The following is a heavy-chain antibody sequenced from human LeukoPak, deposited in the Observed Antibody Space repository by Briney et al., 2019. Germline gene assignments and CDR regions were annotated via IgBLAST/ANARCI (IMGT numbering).Heavy chain of an antibody. CDR3: AQSLGSGNWIGNWFDP. CDR1: GXSISSSSDS. D-gene: IGHD1-1*01. J-gene: IGHJ5*02. Sequence: SETLSLTCTVSGXSISSSSDSWGWIRQPPGMGLEWTGTIYYTGRTYYNPSLESRLTISVDTSKNQFSLKLTSVTAADTAIYYCAQSLGSGNWIGNWFDPWGQGTLVTVSS. V-gene: IGHV4-39*01. CDR2: IYYTGRT.